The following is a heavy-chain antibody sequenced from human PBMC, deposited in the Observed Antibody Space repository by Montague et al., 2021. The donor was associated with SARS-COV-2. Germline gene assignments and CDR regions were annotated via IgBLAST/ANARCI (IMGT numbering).Heavy chain of an antibody. V-gene: IGHV4-34*01. Sequence: SETLSLTCAVYGGSFTDYYWSWIRQPPGKGLEWIGEINHGGITNYSPSPKSRVTISADTSKNQFSLKLKSVTAADTANYYCARGHQGVAMIVVVMIGAEYYFDYWGQGSLVTVSS. CDR1: GGSFTDYY. J-gene: IGHJ4*02. CDR2: INHGGIT. CDR3: ARGHQGVAMIVVVMIGAEYYFDY. D-gene: IGHD3-22*01.